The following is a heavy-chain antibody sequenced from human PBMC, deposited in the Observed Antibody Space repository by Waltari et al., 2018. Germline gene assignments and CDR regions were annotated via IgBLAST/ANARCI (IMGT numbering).Heavy chain of an antibody. CDR1: PFNFANYE. V-gene: IGHV3-48*03. CDR2: ISSDGNTR. J-gene: IGHJ5*02. Sequence: EVQLVASGGGLVQTGGSLRLSCFCSPFNFANYEMNWVRRAPGKGLQWIAFISSDGNTRQYTDSVKGRFTISRDNANKSLYLQMNNLRSDDTALYYCATMVVVEVENWFDPWGQGIQVTVAS. CDR3: ATMVVVEVENWFDP. D-gene: IGHD2-2*01.